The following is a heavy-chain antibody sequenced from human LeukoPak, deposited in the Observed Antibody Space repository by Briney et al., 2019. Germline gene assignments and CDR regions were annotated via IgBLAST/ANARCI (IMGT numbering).Heavy chain of an antibody. CDR3: TGSGSYYNALFQH. V-gene: IGHV4-38-2*01. Sequence: SETLSLTCAVSGYSISSGCYWGWIRQPPGKGLEWIGSIYHSGSTYYNPSLKSRVTISVDTSKNQFSLKLSSVTAADTAVYYCTGSGSYYNALFQHWGQGTLVTVSS. D-gene: IGHD3-10*01. CDR1: GYSISSGCY. J-gene: IGHJ1*01. CDR2: IYHSGST.